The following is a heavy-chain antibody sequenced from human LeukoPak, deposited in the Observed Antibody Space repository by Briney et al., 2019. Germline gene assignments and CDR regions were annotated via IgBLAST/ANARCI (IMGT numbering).Heavy chain of an antibody. J-gene: IGHJ5*02. Sequence: PGGSLRLSCAASGFTFSSYAMHWVRQAPGKGLEWVATISYDGSNKDYADSAKGRFTISRDNSKNTLNLQMNSLRGEDTAVYYCAREGRLLWFGELFGWFDPWGQGTLVTVSS. CDR1: GFTFSSYA. CDR3: AREGRLLWFGELFGWFDP. V-gene: IGHV3-30*04. D-gene: IGHD3-10*01. CDR2: ISYDGSNK.